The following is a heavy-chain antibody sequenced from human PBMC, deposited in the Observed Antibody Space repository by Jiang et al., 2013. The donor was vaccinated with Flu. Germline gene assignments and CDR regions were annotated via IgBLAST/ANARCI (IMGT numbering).Heavy chain of an antibody. CDR3: ARDIGDYYDSSDY. Sequence: EWVAVIWYDGSNKYYADSVKGRFTISRDNSKNTLYLQMNSLRAEDTAVYYCARDIGDYYDSSDYWGQGTLVTVSS. V-gene: IGHV3-33*01. J-gene: IGHJ4*02. CDR2: IWYDGSNK. D-gene: IGHD3-22*01.